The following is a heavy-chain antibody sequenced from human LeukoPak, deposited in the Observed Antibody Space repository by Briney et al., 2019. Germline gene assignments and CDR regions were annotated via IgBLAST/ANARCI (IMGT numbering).Heavy chain of an antibody. J-gene: IGHJ5*02. D-gene: IGHD3-9*01. V-gene: IGHV4-39*01. CDR2: IYYPGNA. CDR1: GGSISGSSYY. CDR3: ARQLDTSGDYAGFFDP. Sequence: PSETLSLTCTVSGGSISGSSYYWAWIRQPPGKGLEWIASIYYPGNAFYNWSLKSRVTILVDTSKNQFSLEVDSVTSTNTAMYYCARQLDTSGDYAGFFDPWGQGALVTVSS.